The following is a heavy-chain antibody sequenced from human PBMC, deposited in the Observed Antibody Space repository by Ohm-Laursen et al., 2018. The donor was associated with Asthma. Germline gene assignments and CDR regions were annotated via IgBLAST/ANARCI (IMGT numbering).Heavy chain of an antibody. CDR1: GFTFSSYG. J-gene: IGHJ4*02. D-gene: IGHD3-3*01. CDR3: ARDVMEWYLPAFDF. V-gene: IGHV3-30*03. Sequence: RSLRLSCSASGFTFSSYGMHWVRQAPGKGLEWVAVGGSYYDGGLKYYADSVNGRFTVSRDDSKNTLYLQMNSLRPDDTAVYYCARDVMEWYLPAFDFWGQGTLVTVSS. CDR2: GGSYYDGGLK.